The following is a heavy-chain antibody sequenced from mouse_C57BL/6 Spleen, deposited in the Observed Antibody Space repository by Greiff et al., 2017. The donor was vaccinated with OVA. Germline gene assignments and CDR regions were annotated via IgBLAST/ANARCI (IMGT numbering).Heavy chain of an antibody. D-gene: IGHD1-1*01. CDR1: GYTFTDYE. V-gene: IGHV1-15*01. CDR3: TKRSYGSGEV. Sequence: VQLQQSGAELARPGASVTLSCKASGYTFTDYEMHWVKQTPVHGLEWIGAIDPETGGTSYNQKFKGKAILTADKSSSTAYMELRSLTSEDSAVYYCTKRSYGSGEVWGTGTTVTVSS. CDR2: IDPETGGT. J-gene: IGHJ1*03.